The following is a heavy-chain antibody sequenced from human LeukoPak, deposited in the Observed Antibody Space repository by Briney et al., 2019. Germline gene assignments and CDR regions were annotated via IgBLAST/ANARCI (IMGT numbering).Heavy chain of an antibody. CDR2: IIPLLGIA. J-gene: IGHJ4*01. Sequence: SVKVSCKASGGIFSSYTISWVRQAAGQGLEWMGRIIPLLGIANYAQKFQGRVTIIADKSTSTAYMELNSLRCEATAGYYCAREDADSAYAGGDYWGHGTLVTVSS. D-gene: IGHD5-12*01. CDR3: AREDADSAYAGGDY. V-gene: IGHV1-69*04. CDR1: GGIFSSYT.